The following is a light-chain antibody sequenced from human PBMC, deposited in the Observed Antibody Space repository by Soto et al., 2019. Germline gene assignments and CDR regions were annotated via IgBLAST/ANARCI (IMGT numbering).Light chain of an antibody. CDR1: QGISNY. J-gene: IGKJ1*01. CDR3: QKYNTAPWT. Sequence: DIQMTQSPSSLSASVGDRVTLTCRASQGISNYLAWYQQKPGKLPTLLIYDASTLHSGFPSRFSGSGSGTDFTLTISSLQPADVATYYCQKYNTAPWTFGQGTKVEIK. V-gene: IGKV1-27*01. CDR2: DAS.